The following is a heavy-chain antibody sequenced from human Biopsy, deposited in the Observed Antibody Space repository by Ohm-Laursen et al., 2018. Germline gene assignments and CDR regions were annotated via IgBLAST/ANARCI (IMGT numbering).Heavy chain of an antibody. CDR2: ISTYNDDT. CDR1: GYTFTAYG. D-gene: IGHD3-3*01. CDR3: ARDPGYDFWSGSDPFDI. J-gene: IGHJ3*02. V-gene: IGHV1-18*04. Sequence: ASSVKVSCKTSGYTFTAYGISWVRQAPGQGLEWMGWISTYNDDTNIAQKFQGRVSMTTDTSTRTAYMELRSLRSGDTAIYFFARDPGYDFWSGSDPFDIWGQGTLVTVS.